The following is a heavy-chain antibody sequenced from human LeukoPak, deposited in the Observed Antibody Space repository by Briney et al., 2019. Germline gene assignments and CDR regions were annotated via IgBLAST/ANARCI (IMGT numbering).Heavy chain of an antibody. CDR2: ISYDGSNK. CDR3: AKWGSWLDY. CDR1: GFTFSNYG. D-gene: IGHD6-13*01. J-gene: IGHJ4*02. V-gene: IGHV3-30*18. Sequence: GRSLRLSCAASGFTFSNYGMHWVRQDPGKGLEWVAVISYDGSNKYYADSVKGQFTISRDNSKNTLYLQMNSLRAEDTAVYYCAKWGSWLDYWGQGTLVTVSS.